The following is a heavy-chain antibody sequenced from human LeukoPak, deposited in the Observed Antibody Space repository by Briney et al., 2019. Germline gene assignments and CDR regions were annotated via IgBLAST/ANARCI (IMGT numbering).Heavy chain of an antibody. CDR3: AKWEEALRAFDV. CDR1: GGSINSGSYY. J-gene: IGHJ3*01. V-gene: IGHV4-61*02. D-gene: IGHD3-3*02. Sequence: SETLSLTCTVSGGSINSGSYYWSWIRQPAGKRLEWIGRIYTTSGNTNYNPSLKSRVTMSVDTSKNQFSLKLSFVTAADTAIYYCAKWEEALRAFDVWGQGTMVTVSS. CDR2: IYTTSGNT.